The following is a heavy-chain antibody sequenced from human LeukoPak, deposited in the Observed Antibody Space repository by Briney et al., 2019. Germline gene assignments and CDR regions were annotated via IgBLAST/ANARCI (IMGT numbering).Heavy chain of an antibody. J-gene: IGHJ5*02. CDR3: ARLRDIVVIPAADANWFDP. V-gene: IGHV4-39*01. Sequence: SKTLSLTCTVSSGSISSSSYYWGWIRQPPGKGLEWIGSIYYSGTTYYNPSLKSRVTISVDTSKNQFSLKLSSVTAADTAVYYCARLRDIVVIPAADANWFDPWGQGTLVTVSS. D-gene: IGHD2-2*01. CDR2: IYYSGTT. CDR1: SGSISSSSYY.